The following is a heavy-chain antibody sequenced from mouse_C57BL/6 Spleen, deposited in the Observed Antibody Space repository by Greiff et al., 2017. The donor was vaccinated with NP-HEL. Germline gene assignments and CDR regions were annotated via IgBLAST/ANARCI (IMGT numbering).Heavy chain of an antibody. J-gene: IGHJ4*01. Sequence: QVQLQQPGAELVMPGASVKLSCKASGYTFTSYWMHWVKQRPGQGLEWIGEIDPSDSYTNYNQKFKGKSTLTVDKSSSTAYMQLSSLTSEDSAVYYCARGEDGYHEDYAMDYWGQGTSVTVSS. CDR3: ARGEDGYHEDYAMDY. CDR2: IDPSDSYT. CDR1: GYTFTSYW. D-gene: IGHD2-3*01. V-gene: IGHV1-69*01.